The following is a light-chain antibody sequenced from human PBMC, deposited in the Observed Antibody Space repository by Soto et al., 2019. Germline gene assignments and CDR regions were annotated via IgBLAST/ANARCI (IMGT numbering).Light chain of an antibody. J-gene: IGKJ1*01. Sequence: IQLTQFPSSLSASVGDSVTITCRATQGISSFLAWYQQKPGKAPKLLIYVASSLQSGAPSRFSGSGSGADFTLTFSSLQPEDLATYYCQQYHTYRTFGQGTKVEIK. V-gene: IGKV1-9*01. CDR1: QGISSF. CDR3: QQYHTYRT. CDR2: VAS.